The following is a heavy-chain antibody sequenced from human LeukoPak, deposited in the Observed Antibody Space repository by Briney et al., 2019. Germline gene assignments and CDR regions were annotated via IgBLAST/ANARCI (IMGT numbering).Heavy chain of an antibody. CDR2: IYHSGST. D-gene: IGHD3-10*01. CDR1: GGSISSSNW. CDR3: ARDLLTMVRGVISYYFDY. V-gene: IGHV4-4*02. Sequence: SETLSLTCAVSGGSISSSNWWGWVRQPPGKGLEWIGEIYHSGSTNYNPSLKSRVTISVDKSKNQFSLKLSSVTAADTAVYYCARDLLTMVRGVISYYFDYWGQGTLVTVSS. J-gene: IGHJ4*02.